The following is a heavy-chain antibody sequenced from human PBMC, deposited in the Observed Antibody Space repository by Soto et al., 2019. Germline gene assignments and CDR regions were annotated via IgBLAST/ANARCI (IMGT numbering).Heavy chain of an antibody. D-gene: IGHD5-12*01. Sequence: GGSLRLSCAASGFTFSSYWMSWVRQAPGKELEWVANIKQDGSEKYYVDSVKGRFTISRDSAKYSLYLQMNSLRAEDTAVYYCAMRYSGYDSYDYWGQGTLVTVSS. V-gene: IGHV3-7*01. CDR1: GFTFSSYW. CDR2: IKQDGSEK. J-gene: IGHJ4*02. CDR3: AMRYSGYDSYDY.